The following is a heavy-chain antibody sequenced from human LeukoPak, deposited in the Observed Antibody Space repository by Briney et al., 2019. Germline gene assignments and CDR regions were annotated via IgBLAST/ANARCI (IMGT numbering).Heavy chain of an antibody. D-gene: IGHD1-7*01. J-gene: IGHJ4*02. CDR2: ISYDGSNK. V-gene: IGHV3-30*07. CDR3: ARVLGSGTTLDY. CDR1: GFTFSSYA. Sequence: PGRSLRLSCAASGFTFSSYAMHWVRQAPGKGLEWVAVISYDGSNKYYADSVKGRFTISRDNSKNTLYLQMNSLRAEDTAVYYCARVLGSGTTLDYWGQGTLVTVSS.